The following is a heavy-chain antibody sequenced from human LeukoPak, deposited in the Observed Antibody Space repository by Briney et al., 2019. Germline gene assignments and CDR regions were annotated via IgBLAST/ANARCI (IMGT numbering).Heavy chain of an antibody. V-gene: IGHV1-24*01. D-gene: IGHD5-12*01. Sequence: ASVKVSCKASGYTFTSYGISWVRQAPGKGLEWMGGFDPEDGETIYAQKFQGRVTMTEDTSTDTAYMELSSLRSEDTAVYYCATILRLLGRAFDIWGQGTMVTVSS. CDR1: GYTFTSYG. CDR2: FDPEDGET. CDR3: ATILRLLGRAFDI. J-gene: IGHJ3*02.